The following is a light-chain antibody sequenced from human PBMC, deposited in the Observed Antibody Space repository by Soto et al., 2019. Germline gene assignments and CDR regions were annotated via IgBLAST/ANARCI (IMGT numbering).Light chain of an antibody. J-gene: IGKJ4*01. CDR1: PSLRGH. CDR3: QQRDNLPLT. CDR2: EGF. Sequence: EIVLTQSPATLSLSPGERATLSCRASPSLRGHLAWYQQKPGQAPRLLIYEGFNRATGIPARFSGSGSGTDFILTISSLEPEDFAVYYCQQRDNLPLTFGGGTKVEV. V-gene: IGKV3-11*01.